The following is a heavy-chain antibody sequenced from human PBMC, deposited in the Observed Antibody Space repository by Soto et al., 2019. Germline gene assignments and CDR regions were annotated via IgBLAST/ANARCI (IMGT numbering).Heavy chain of an antibody. V-gene: IGHV4-39*01. CDR2: IYYSGST. CDR3: ATLAVAGTEEMGVGYFDY. Sequence: KLRETLSLTCTVCGGSISSSSYYWGWIRQPPGRGLEWIGSIYYSGSTYYNPSLKSRVTISVDTSKNQLSLKLSSVTAADTAVYYCATLAVAGTEEMGVGYFDYWGQGTLVTVSS. D-gene: IGHD6-19*01. J-gene: IGHJ4*02. CDR1: GGSISSSSYY.